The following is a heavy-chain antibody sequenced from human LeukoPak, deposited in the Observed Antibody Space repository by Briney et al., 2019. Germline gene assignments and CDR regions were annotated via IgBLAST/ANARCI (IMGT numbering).Heavy chain of an antibody. J-gene: IGHJ4*02. V-gene: IGHV4-59*08. Sequence: SETLSLTCTVSGGSISSYYWSWIRQPPGKGLEWIGYIYYSGSTIYKPSLKSRVTISVDTSKNQFSLKLSSVTAADTAVYYCARGVKFRTGYFHLDYWGQGTLVTVSS. CDR3: ARGVKFRTGYFHLDY. CDR1: GGSISSYY. CDR2: IYYSGST. D-gene: IGHD3/OR15-3a*01.